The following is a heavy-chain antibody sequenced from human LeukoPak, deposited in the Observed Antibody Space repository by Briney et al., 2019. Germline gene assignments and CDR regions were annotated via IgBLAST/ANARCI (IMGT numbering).Heavy chain of an antibody. D-gene: IGHD6-6*01. Sequence: PGGSLRLSCAASGFTFDDYAMHWVRQAPGKGLEWVSLISGDGGSTYYADSVKGRFTISRDNSKNSLYLQMNSLRTEDTALYYCANLAAAARLDYWGQGTLVTVSS. CDR2: ISGDGGST. CDR3: ANLAAAARLDY. V-gene: IGHV3-43*02. J-gene: IGHJ4*02. CDR1: GFTFDDYA.